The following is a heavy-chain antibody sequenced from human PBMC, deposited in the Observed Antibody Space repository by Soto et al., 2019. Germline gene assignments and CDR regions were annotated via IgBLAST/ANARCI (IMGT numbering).Heavy chain of an antibody. J-gene: IGHJ4*02. Sequence: EVQVLESGGGLVQSGGSLRLSCTASGFTFTNHAMNWVRQAPGKGLEWVSGISGSGGIPYYADSVKGRFTISRDNSKKTLYLQMNSLRVEDTAVYYCAKGFGGLLVGEFDYWGQGTLVTVSS. CDR1: GFTFTNHA. D-gene: IGHD3-10*01. CDR2: ISGSGGIP. V-gene: IGHV3-23*01. CDR3: AKGFGGLLVGEFDY.